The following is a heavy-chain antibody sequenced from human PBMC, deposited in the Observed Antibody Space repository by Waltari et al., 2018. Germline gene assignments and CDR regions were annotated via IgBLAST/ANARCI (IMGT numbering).Heavy chain of an antibody. CDR2: IKGDGIQK. J-gene: IGHJ6*02. CDR3: AKWVTDSFHALDV. D-gene: IGHD1-20*01. V-gene: IGHV3-7*02. CDR1: GLIFSNYW. Sequence: VRLVESGGGLVQPGGSLRLSCSASGLIFSNYWMAWVRQAPGEGLEWVANIKGDGIQKYYIDSVRGRFTISRDNAMNSLYLQMNNLGVDDSAVYYCAKWVTDSFHALDVWGQGTTVTVSS.